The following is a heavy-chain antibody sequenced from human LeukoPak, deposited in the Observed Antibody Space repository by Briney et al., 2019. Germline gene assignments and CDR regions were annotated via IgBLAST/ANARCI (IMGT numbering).Heavy chain of an antibody. Sequence: ASVKVSCKASGYTFSSFHINWLRQAPGLGLEWMGWINPDSDDTGYAQKFQGRVTMTRDTSTNTAYMELNSLTSEDTAVYYCAVRGRNYIYDFWGQGTLVTVSS. CDR3: AVRGRNYIYDF. D-gene: IGHD1-26*01. J-gene: IGHJ4*02. V-gene: IGHV1-8*01. CDR2: INPDSDDT. CDR1: GYTFSSFH.